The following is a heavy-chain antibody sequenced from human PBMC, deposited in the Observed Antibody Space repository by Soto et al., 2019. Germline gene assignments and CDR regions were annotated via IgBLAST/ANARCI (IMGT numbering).Heavy chain of an antibody. CDR1: GFTFNYYW. CDR3: AREGPHFYVDS. Sequence: EVLLVESGGALGQPGGSLRLSCAASGFTFNYYWMSWVRQAPGKGLEWVANIRQDGSERYYADSVRGRFTISRDNAQNSVFLQMNSLRAEDTAVYYCAREGPHFYVDSWGQGTLATVSS. J-gene: IGHJ4*02. V-gene: IGHV3-7*05. CDR2: IRQDGSER. D-gene: IGHD3-10*01.